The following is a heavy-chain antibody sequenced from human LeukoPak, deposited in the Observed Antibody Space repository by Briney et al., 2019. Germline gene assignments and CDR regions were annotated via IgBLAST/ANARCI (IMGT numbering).Heavy chain of an antibody. CDR1: GGSFSGYY. D-gene: IGHD3-10*01. V-gene: IGHV4-34*01. J-gene: IGHJ5*02. CDR3: ARGPRITMVRGVMGGWFDP. Sequence: SETLSLTCAVYGGSFSGYYWSCIREPPGKGLEWIGEINHSGSTNYNPSLKSRVTISVDTSKNKFSLKLSSVTAADTAVYYCARGPRITMVRGVMGGWFDPWGQGTLVNVSS. CDR2: INHSGST.